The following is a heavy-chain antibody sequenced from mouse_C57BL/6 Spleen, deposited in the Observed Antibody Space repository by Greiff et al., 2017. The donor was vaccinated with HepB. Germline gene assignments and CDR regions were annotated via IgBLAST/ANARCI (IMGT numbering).Heavy chain of an antibody. CDR2: INPNNGGT. CDR1: GYTFTDYY. CDR3: ARGYYGSSLGVTFAY. J-gene: IGHJ3*01. Sequence: EVQLQQSGPELVKPGASVKISCKASGYTFTDYYMNWVKQSHGKSLEWIGDINPNNGGTSYNQKFKGKATLTVDKSSSTAYMELRSLTSEDSAVYYCARGYYGSSLGVTFAYWGQGTLVTVSA. D-gene: IGHD1-1*01. V-gene: IGHV1-26*01.